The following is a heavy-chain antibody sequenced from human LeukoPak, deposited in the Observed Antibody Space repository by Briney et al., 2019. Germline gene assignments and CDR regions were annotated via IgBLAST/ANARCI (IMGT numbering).Heavy chain of an antibody. V-gene: IGHV4-34*01. D-gene: IGHD3-3*01. J-gene: IGHJ5*02. Sequence: SETLSLTCAVYGVSFSGYSWSWIRQPPGKGLEWIGEINHSGSTNYNPSLKSRVTISVDTSKNQFSLKLSSVTAADTAVYYCASSTIFGVVANWFDPWGQGTLVTVSS. CDR3: ASSTIFGVVANWFDP. CDR1: GVSFSGYS. CDR2: INHSGST.